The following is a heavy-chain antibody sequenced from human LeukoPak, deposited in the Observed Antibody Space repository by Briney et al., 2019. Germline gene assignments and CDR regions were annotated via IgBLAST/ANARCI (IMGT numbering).Heavy chain of an antibody. CDR3: AKDQEDTSNYYYGMDV. J-gene: IGHJ6*02. V-gene: IGHV3-30*18. CDR2: ISYDGSNK. D-gene: IGHD2-2*02. Sequence: GGSLRLSRAASGFTFSSYGMHWVRQAPGKGLEWVAVISYDGSNKYYADSVKGRFTISRDNSKNTLYLQMNSLRAEDTAVYYCAKDQEDTSNYYYGMDVWGQGTTVTVSS. CDR1: GFTFSSYG.